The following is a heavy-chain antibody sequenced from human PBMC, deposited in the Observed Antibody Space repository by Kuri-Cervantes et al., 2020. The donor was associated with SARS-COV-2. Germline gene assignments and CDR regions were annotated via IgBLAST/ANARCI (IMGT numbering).Heavy chain of an antibody. V-gene: IGHV3-23*01. CDR2: ISGSGGTT. CDR1: GFTFSSYA. J-gene: IGHJ4*02. Sequence: GESLKISCAASGFTFSSYAMNWVRQAPGKGLEWVSTISGSGGTTFYADSVKGRFTISRDNAKNSLFLQINSLRVEDTAVYYCATSGIGGLDHWGQGTLVTVSS. D-gene: IGHD2-21*01. CDR3: ATSGIGGLDH.